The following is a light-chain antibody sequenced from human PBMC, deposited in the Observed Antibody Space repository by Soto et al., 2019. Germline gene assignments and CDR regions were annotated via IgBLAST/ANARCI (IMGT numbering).Light chain of an antibody. CDR2: DIS. Sequence: EIVLTQFPATLSLSPGDRATLSCRASQSVPSYLAWYQQKPGQAPRLLVYDISNRATGIPARFTGSGAGTAFTLTISSLEPEDSAVYDCQQRNAWPRNTFGQGTKLEI. V-gene: IGKV3-11*01. CDR3: QQRNAWPRNT. CDR1: QSVPSY. J-gene: IGKJ2*01.